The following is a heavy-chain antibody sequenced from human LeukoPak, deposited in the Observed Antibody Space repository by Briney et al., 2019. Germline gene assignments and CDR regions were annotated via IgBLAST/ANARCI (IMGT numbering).Heavy chain of an antibody. CDR3: ARDSGYYDFWSGLKNWLDP. D-gene: IGHD3-3*01. J-gene: IGHJ5*02. CDR2: ISYDGSNK. V-gene: IGHV3-30-3*01. Sequence: PGRSLRLSCAASGFTFSSYAMHWVRQAPGKGLEWVAVISYDGSNKYYADSVKGRFTISRDNSKNTLYLQMNSLRAEDTAVYYCARDSGYYDFWSGLKNWLDPWGQGTLVTVSS. CDR1: GFTFSSYA.